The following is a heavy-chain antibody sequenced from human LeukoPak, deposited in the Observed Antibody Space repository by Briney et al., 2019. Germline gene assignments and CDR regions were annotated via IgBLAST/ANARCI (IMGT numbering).Heavy chain of an antibody. CDR3: ARNGMGVAAAGTSIPSVVVFGGIDY. J-gene: IGHJ4*02. CDR2: IYPGESDT. D-gene: IGHD6-13*01. CDR1: GYSFTSYW. V-gene: IGHV5-51*01. Sequence: GESLKISCKGSGYSFTSYWIGWVRQMPGKGLEWMGIIYPGESDTRYSPSFQGQVTISADKSISTAYLQWSSLKASDTAMYYCARNGMGVAAAGTSIPSVVVFGGIDYWGQGTLVTVSS.